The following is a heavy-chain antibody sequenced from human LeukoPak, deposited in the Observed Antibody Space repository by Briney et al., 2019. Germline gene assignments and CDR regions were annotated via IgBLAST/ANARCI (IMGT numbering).Heavy chain of an antibody. V-gene: IGHV4-34*01. J-gene: IGHJ2*01. CDR1: SGSVCGYY. CDR3: ARGPTRTYCSSTSCYRLWWYFDL. CDR2: VNHSGST. Sequence: SEALSLKCAVYSGSVCGYYWSWLPPPPGKGRKGIVEVNHSGSTYYKPSLKRLVTISVDTSKNQCSLKLSSVTAADTAVYYCARGPTRTYCSSTSCYRLWWYFDLWGRGTLVTVSS. D-gene: IGHD2-2*01.